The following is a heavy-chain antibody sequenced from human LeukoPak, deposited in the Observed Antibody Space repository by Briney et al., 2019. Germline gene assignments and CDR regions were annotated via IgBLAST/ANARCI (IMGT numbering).Heavy chain of an antibody. CDR2: INPNSGGS. Sequence: ASVKVSCKASGYTFTGYYMHWVRQAPGQGLVSMGRINPNSGGSNYAQKFQGRVTMTRDTSISTAYMELSRLRSDDTAVYYCARDLTMVRGVIITWAGSDDAFDIWGQGTMVTVSS. J-gene: IGHJ3*02. V-gene: IGHV1-2*06. CDR3: ARDLTMVRGVIITWAGSDDAFDI. D-gene: IGHD3-10*01. CDR1: GYTFTGYY.